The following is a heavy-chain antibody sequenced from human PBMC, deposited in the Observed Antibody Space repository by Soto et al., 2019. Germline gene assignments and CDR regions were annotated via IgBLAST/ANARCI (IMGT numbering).Heavy chain of an antibody. CDR3: ARATYDFCSCTIWGRRDNYNGMDV. J-gene: IGHJ6*02. CDR1: GYTFTGYY. D-gene: IGHD3-3*01. V-gene: IGHV1-2*04. CDR2: INPNSGGT. Sequence: ASVKVSCKASGYTFTGYYMHWVRQAPGQGLEWMGWINPNSGGTNYAQKFQGWVTMTRDRPIRTASMELIGLRSDDTAVYYCARATYDFCSCTIWGRRDNYNGMDVWGQGTTVTVSS.